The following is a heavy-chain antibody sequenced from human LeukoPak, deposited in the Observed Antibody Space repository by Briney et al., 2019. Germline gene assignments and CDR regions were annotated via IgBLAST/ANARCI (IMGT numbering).Heavy chain of an antibody. Sequence: SETLSLTCTVSGGSISSSSYYWGWIRQPPGKGLEWIGSIYYSGSTYYNPSLKSRVTISVDTSKNQFSLKLSSVTAADTAVYYCARDRRGGSGWYVFDYWGQGTLVTVSS. V-gene: IGHV4-39*07. CDR2: IYYSGST. CDR1: GGSISSSSYY. D-gene: IGHD6-19*01. CDR3: ARDRRGGSGWYVFDY. J-gene: IGHJ4*02.